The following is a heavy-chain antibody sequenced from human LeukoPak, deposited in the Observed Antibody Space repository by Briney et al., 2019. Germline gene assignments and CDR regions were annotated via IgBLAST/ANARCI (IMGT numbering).Heavy chain of an antibody. CDR2: LYSGGST. CDR3: SKDCSSSSCLDY. Sequence: GGSLRLSCAVSGFTVSSNYMNWVRQAPGKGLEWVSILYSGGSTYYADSVMGRFTISRDNSKHTLFLQMNRLRAEDTAIYFCSKDCSSSSCLDYWGRGTLVTVSS. J-gene: IGHJ4*02. D-gene: IGHD2-2*01. V-gene: IGHV3-53*01. CDR1: GFTVSSNY.